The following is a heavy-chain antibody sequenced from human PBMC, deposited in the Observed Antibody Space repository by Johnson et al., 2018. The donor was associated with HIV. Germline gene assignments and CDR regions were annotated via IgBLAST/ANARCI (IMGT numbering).Heavy chain of an antibody. V-gene: IGHV3-9*01. D-gene: IGHD1-26*01. Sequence: VQLVESGGGLVQPGRSLRLSCAASGFNFDDYAMHWVRQGPGKGREWVGGISWNGGSTGYADSVKGRFTISRDNAKNSLYLQMNSLRAEDTALYYCARDPTIAWDLKGDAFDIWGQGTMVTVSS. CDR1: GFNFDDYA. CDR3: ARDPTIAWDLKGDAFDI. J-gene: IGHJ3*02. CDR2: ISWNGGST.